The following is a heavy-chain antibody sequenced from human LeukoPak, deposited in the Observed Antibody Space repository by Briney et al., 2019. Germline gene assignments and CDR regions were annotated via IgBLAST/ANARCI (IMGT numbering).Heavy chain of an antibody. Sequence: PSQTLSLTCTVSGGSISSGDYYWSWIRQPPGKGLEWIGYIYYSGSTYYNPSLKSRVTISVDTSKNQFSLKVSSVTAADTAVYYCARTETMGGPHTFDIWGRGTMVTVSP. D-gene: IGHD2-15*01. CDR1: GGSISSGDYY. J-gene: IGHJ3*02. V-gene: IGHV4-30-4*08. CDR2: IYYSGST. CDR3: ARTETMGGPHTFDI.